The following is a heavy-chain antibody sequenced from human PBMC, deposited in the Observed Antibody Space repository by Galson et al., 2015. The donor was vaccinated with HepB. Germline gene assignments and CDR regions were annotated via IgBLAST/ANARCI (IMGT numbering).Heavy chain of an antibody. CDR3: AGTLYSSAYSA. D-gene: IGHD3-22*01. V-gene: IGHV3-11*06. CDR1: GFSFSDHY. J-gene: IGHJ5*02. CDR2: ISSSSVYT. Sequence: SLRLSCAASGFSFSDHYVSWIRQAPGKGLECVSYISSSSVYTNYADSVKGRFTISRDNAKNSLYLHMHSLRAEDTAVYYCAGTLYSSAYSAWGQGTLVTVSS.